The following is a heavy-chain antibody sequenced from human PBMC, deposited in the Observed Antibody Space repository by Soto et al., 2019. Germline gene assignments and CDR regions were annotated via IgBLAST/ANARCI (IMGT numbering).Heavy chain of an antibody. Sequence: GGSLRLSCAASGFTFTRYSMNWVRQAPGKGLEWVSSISSTTNYIYYGDYMKGRFTISRDNAKNSLYLEMNSLRAEDTAVYYCARESEDLTANFDYWGQGTLVTVSS. CDR2: ISSTTNYI. CDR1: GFTFTRYS. CDR3: ARESEDLTANFDY. J-gene: IGHJ4*02. V-gene: IGHV3-21*06.